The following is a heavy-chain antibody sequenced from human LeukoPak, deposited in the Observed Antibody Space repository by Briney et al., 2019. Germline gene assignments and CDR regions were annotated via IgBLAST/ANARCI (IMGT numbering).Heavy chain of an antibody. J-gene: IGHJ4*02. V-gene: IGHV1-2*02. CDR1: GYTFTGYY. D-gene: IGHD3-3*01. CDR2: INPNSGGT. CDR3: ARDYDFCSGYPKYYFDY. Sequence: ASVKVSCKASGYTFTGYYMHWVRQAPGQGLEWMGWINPNSGGTNYAQKFQGRVTMTRDTSISTAYMELSRLRSDDTAVYYCARDYDFCSGYPKYYFDYWGQGTLVTVSS.